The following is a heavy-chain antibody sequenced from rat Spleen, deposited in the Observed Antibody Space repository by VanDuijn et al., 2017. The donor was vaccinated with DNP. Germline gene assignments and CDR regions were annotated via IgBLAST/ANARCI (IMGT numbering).Heavy chain of an antibody. Sequence: EVQLVESGGGLVQPGRSLKLSCAASGFTFSDYNMAWVRQAPKKGLEWVATISYDGSSTYYRDSVKGRFTISRDNAKSTLYLQMDSLRSEDTATYYCARPRTGFDYWGQGVMVTVSS. CDR1: GFTFSDYN. D-gene: IGHD5-1*01. J-gene: IGHJ2*01. CDR2: ISYDGSST. CDR3: ARPRTGFDY. V-gene: IGHV5-7*01.